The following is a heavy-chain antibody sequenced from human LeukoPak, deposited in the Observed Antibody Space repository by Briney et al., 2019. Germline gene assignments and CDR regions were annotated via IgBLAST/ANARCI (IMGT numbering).Heavy chain of an antibody. CDR3: ARVGSGWSQGVLYYYYYYMDV. Sequence: SETLSLTCSVSGDSISNYYWSWIRQPPGKGPEWIGYIYYSGSTNYNLSLKSRVTISVDTSKNQFSLKLSSVTAADTAVYYCARVGSGWSQGVLYYYYYYMDVWGKGTTVTISS. CDR1: GDSISNYY. V-gene: IGHV4-59*01. CDR2: IYYSGST. D-gene: IGHD6-19*01. J-gene: IGHJ6*03.